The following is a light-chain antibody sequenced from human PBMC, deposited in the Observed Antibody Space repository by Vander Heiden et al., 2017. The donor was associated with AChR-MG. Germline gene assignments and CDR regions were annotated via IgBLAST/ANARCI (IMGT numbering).Light chain of an antibody. CDR1: QSVLYSSNNKNY. CDR2: WAS. J-gene: IGKJ2*02. Sequence: DIAMTQSPDSLAVSLGERATINCKSSQSVLYSSNNKNYLAWYQQKPGQPPKLLIYWASTRESGVPDRFSGSGSGTDFTLTISSLQAEDVAVYYCQQDDSTPRTFGQGTKLEIK. V-gene: IGKV4-1*01. CDR3: QQDDSTPRT.